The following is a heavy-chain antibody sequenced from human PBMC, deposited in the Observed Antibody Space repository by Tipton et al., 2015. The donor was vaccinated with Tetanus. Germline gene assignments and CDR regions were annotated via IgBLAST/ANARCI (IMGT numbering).Heavy chain of an antibody. D-gene: IGHD1-14*01. CDR2: IYYSGST. J-gene: IGHJ4*02. Sequence: TLSLTCTVSGGSISFYYWSWIRQPPGKGLEWIGYIYYSGSTNYNPSLKSRVTISVDMSKNQLSPKLSSVTAADTAVYYCARTGMDGYYFDYWGQGTLVTVSS. CDR3: ARTGMDGYYFDY. CDR1: GGSISFYY. V-gene: IGHV4-59*01.